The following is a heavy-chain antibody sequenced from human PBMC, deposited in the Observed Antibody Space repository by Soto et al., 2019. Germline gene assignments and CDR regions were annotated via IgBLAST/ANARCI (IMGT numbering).Heavy chain of an antibody. Sequence: PGGSLRLSCAASGFTFSTYALAWGRQAPGKGLEWVSGVSASGLNTDYADPVKGRFYISRDNSKNTLYLQMNSLRAEDTAVYYCANGGRYCSSTSCYYDYWGQGTLVTVSS. V-gene: IGHV3-23*01. CDR3: ANGGRYCSSTSCYYDY. CDR2: VSASGLNT. CDR1: GFTFSTYA. D-gene: IGHD2-2*01. J-gene: IGHJ4*02.